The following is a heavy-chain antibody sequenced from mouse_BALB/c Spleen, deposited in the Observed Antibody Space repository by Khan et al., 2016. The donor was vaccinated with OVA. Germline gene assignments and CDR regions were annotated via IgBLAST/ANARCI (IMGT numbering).Heavy chain of an antibody. V-gene: IGHV2-9*02. CDR1: GFSLTNYG. CDR3: ARFDDPYYAMDY. J-gene: IGHJ4*01. D-gene: IGHD2-3*01. Sequence: QVQLQQSGPGLVAPSQSLSITCTVSGFSLTNYGVNWVRQPPGQGLEWLGVVWTDGSTNYNSALRSRLSIYKDNSKSQAFLKMNSLQNDDTAMYCCARFDDPYYAMDYWGQGTSVTVSS. CDR2: VWTDGST.